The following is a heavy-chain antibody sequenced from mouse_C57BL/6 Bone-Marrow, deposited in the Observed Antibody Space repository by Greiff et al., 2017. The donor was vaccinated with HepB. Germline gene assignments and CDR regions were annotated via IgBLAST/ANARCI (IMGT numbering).Heavy chain of an antibody. J-gene: IGHJ3*01. CDR1: GYTFTSYW. CDR3: ARDRTWFAY. V-gene: IGHV1-55*01. CDR2: IYPGSGST. Sequence: VQLQQPGAELVKPGASVKMSCKASGYTFTSYWITWVKQRPGQGLEWIGDIYPGSGSTNYNEKFKSKATLTVDKSSSTAYMQLKSLTSEDSAVYYCARDRTWFAYWGQGTLVTVSA.